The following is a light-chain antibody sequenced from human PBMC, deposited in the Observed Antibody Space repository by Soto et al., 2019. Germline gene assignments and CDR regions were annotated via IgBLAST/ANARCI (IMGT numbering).Light chain of an antibody. CDR2: EVS. CDR3: SSYTTNSHVV. J-gene: IGLJ2*01. CDR1: SNDVGGYNY. V-gene: IGLV2-14*01. Sequence: QSALTQPASVSGSPGQSITISCTGTSNDVGGYNYVSWYHQHPGKAPKLMIYEVSNRPSGVSNRFSGSKSGNTASLTISGLQAEDEADYYCSSYTTNSHVVFGGGTKVTVL.